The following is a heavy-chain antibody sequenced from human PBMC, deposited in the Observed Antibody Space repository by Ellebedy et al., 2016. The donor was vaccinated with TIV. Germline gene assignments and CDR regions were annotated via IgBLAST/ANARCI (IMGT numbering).Heavy chain of an antibody. J-gene: IGHJ4*02. D-gene: IGHD2-21*02. Sequence: GESLKISXAASGFTFSSYSMNWVRQAPGKGLEWVSYISSSSSTIYYADSVKGRFTISRDNAKNSLYLQMNSLRAEDTAVYYCARRAYCGGDCTLFDYWGQGTLVTVSS. CDR1: GFTFSSYS. CDR3: ARRAYCGGDCTLFDY. V-gene: IGHV3-48*04. CDR2: ISSSSSTI.